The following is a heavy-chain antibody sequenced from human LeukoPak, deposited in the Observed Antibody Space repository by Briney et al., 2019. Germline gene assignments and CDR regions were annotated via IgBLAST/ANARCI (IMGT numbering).Heavy chain of an antibody. CDR1: GLSFSNYA. CDR2: ISGNGGSA. D-gene: IGHD3-22*01. V-gene: IGHV3-23*01. Sequence: GGSLRLSCAASGLSFSNYAMSWVRQAPGKGLEWVSGISGNGGSAYYADSVKGRFTISRDNSKNTLYLQMNSLRAEDTALYYCANRRLYDTSGSCSYYFDYWGQGTLVTVSS. CDR3: ANRRLYDTSGSCSYYFDY. J-gene: IGHJ4*02.